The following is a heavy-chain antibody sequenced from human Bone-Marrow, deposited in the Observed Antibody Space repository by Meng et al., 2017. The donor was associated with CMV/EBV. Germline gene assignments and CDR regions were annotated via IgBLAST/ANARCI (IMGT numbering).Heavy chain of an antibody. J-gene: IGHJ4*02. CDR3: AREVDDAYFDY. D-gene: IGHD5/OR15-5a*01. Sequence: ASVKVSCKASGYTFTSYDINWVRQATGQGLERMGWMNPNSGNTRYAQKFQGRVTMTRNTSISTGYRELSSLRSEDTAVYYCAREVDDAYFDYWGRGTLATVSS. CDR2: MNPNSGNT. CDR1: GYTFTSYD. V-gene: IGHV1-8*02.